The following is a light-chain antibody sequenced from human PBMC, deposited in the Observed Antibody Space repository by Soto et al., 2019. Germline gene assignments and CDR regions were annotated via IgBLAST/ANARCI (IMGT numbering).Light chain of an antibody. V-gene: IGKV1-39*01. Sequence: DIQMTQSPSFLSASVGDRVTISCRASQAINTYLNWYQQKPGKAPKLLIYGTSYLQNGVPSRFSGGGSCTDFTLTISSLQPEDVSTYYCQQSYSTLLITFGQGTRLEV. CDR1: QAINTY. J-gene: IGKJ5*01. CDR2: GTS. CDR3: QQSYSTLLIT.